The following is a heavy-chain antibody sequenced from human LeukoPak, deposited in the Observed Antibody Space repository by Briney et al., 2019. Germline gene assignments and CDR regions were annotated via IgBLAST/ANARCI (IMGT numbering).Heavy chain of an antibody. CDR1: GGSISSGVYY. Sequence: SETLSLTSTVSGGSISSGVYYWSWIRQPPGKGLEWIGYIYYSGSAYYSPSLKSRLIMSVDTSKNQFSLKLSSVTAADTAVYYCARVGYSGFFDFWGQGTLITVSS. CDR3: ARVGYSGFFDF. J-gene: IGHJ4*02. CDR2: IYYSGSA. V-gene: IGHV4-30-4*01. D-gene: IGHD5-12*01.